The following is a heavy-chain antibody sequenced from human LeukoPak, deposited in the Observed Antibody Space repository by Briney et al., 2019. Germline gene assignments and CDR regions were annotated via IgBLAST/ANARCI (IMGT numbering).Heavy chain of an antibody. CDR3: ARYCSGGSCYVPRLFDY. V-gene: IGHV3-23*01. CDR1: GFTFSSYG. CDR2: ISGSGGST. D-gene: IGHD2-15*01. Sequence: GGSLRLSCAASGFTFSSYGMSWVRQAPGKGLEWVSAISGSGGSTYYADSVKGRFTISRDNSKNTLYLQMNSLRAEDTAVYYCARYCSGGSCYVPRLFDYWGQGTLVTVSS. J-gene: IGHJ4*02.